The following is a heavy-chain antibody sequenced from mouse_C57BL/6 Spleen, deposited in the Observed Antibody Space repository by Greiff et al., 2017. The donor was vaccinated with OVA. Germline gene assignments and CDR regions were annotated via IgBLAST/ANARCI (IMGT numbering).Heavy chain of an antibody. J-gene: IGHJ3*01. CDR3: AKIGGYGYDGPWFAD. CDR1: GYAFSSSW. D-gene: IGHD2-2*01. CDR2: IYPGDGDT. V-gene: IGHV1-80*01. Sequence: VQLVESGAELVKPGASVKISCKASGYAFSSSWMNWVKQRPGQGLEWIGQIYPGDGDTNYNGKFKGKATLTADKSSSTAYMQLRSLTSEDSAVYFCAKIGGYGYDGPWFADWGKGTLVTVSA.